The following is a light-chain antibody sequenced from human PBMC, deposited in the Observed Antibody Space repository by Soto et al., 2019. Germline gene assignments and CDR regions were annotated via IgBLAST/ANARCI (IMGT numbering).Light chain of an antibody. CDR2: GAS. CDR1: QSVSSNY. V-gene: IGKV3-20*01. CDR3: QQYGSSPFT. Sequence: EIVLTQSPGTLSLSPGERATLSCRASQSVSSNYLAWYQQKPGQAPRLLIYGASSRATGIPDRFSGSGSGTDFTLTISRLEPGDFAVNYCQQYGSSPFTFGPGTKVDIK. J-gene: IGKJ3*01.